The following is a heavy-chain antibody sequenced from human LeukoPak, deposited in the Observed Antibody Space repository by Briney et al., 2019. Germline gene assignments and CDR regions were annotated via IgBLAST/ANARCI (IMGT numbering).Heavy chain of an antibody. CDR3: ARVVEGYPPTY. CDR1: GGSISSSSYY. D-gene: IGHD5-24*01. V-gene: IGHV4-39*07. CDR2: IYYSGST. J-gene: IGHJ4*02. Sequence: PSETLSLTCTVSGGSISSSSYYRGWIRQPPGKGLEWIGSIYYSGSTYYNPSLKSRVTISVDTSKNQFSLKLSSVTAADTAVYYCARVVEGYPPTYWGQGTLVTVSS.